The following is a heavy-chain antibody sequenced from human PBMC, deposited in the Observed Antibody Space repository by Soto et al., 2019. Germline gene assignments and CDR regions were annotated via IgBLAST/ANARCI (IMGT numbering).Heavy chain of an antibody. V-gene: IGHV4-59*01. CDR3: ARQSRSYGHYVDS. CDR2: IYYSGST. CDR1: GGSISTYY. J-gene: IGHJ4*02. D-gene: IGHD3-16*01. Sequence: QVQLQESGPGLVKPSETLSLTCTVSGGSISTYYWSWIRQPPGKGLEWIGCIYYSGSTNYNPSLKSRVTMSVDTSKNEFSLKLSSVTAADTAMYYCARQSRSYGHYVDSWGQGTLVTVSS.